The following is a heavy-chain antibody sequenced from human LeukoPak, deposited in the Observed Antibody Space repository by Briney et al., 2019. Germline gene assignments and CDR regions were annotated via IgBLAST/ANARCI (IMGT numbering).Heavy chain of an antibody. CDR2: IIPIFGTA. V-gene: IGHV1-69*06. CDR1: GGTFSSYA. J-gene: IGHJ4*02. CDR3: ARDGCSGGSCYSGFYY. D-gene: IGHD2-15*01. Sequence: SVKVSCKASGGTFSSYAISWVRQAPGQGLEWMGGIIPIFGTANYAQKFQGRVTITADKSTSTAYMELSSLRSEDTAVYYCARDGCSGGSCYSGFYYWGQGTLVTVSS.